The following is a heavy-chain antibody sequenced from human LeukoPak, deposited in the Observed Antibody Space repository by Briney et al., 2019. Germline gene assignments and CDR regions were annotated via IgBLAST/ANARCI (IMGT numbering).Heavy chain of an antibody. CDR1: GFTFSSYS. Sequence: PGGSLRLSCAASGFTFSSYSMNWVRQAPGKGLEWVAFIRYDGNNKYYTDSVKGRFTISRDNSKNTLYLQMNSLRAEDTAVYYCAKLISPYDYWGQGTLVLVSS. CDR2: IRYDGNNK. J-gene: IGHJ4*02. V-gene: IGHV3-30*02. CDR3: AKLISPYDY.